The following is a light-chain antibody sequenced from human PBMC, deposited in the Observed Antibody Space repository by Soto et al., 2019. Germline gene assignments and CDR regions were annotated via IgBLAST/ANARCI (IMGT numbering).Light chain of an antibody. CDR3: AAWDDSLSVNVV. CDR1: SSNIGSNY. J-gene: IGLJ2*01. CDR2: RNN. Sequence: QLVLPQPPSASGTPGQRVTLSCSGSSSNIGSNYVYWYQQLPGTAPKLLIYRNNQRPSGVPDRFSGSKSGTSASLAISGLRSEDEADYYCAAWDDSLSVNVVFGGGTKLTVL. V-gene: IGLV1-47*01.